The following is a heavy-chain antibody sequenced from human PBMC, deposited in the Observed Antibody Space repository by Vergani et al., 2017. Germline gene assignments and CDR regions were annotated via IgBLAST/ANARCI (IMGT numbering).Heavy chain of an antibody. J-gene: IGHJ4*02. CDR3: AIGRRKYEIMTGYYVDY. V-gene: IGHV3-48*01. Sequence: EVQLVESGGGLVQPGGSLRVSCAASGFTFSSYSMHWVRQAPGKGLEWVSYISSSSSTLYYADSVKGRFTISRDNAKNSLYLQMNSLRAEDTAVYYCAIGRRKYEIMTGYYVDYWGQGTLVTVSS. D-gene: IGHD3-9*01. CDR2: ISSSSSTL. CDR1: GFTFSSYS.